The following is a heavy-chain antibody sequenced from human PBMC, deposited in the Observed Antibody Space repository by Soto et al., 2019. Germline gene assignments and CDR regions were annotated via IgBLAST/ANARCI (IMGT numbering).Heavy chain of an antibody. CDR1: GFSFSNYR. CDR3: ARDLFDS. Sequence: EVQMVDAGGGLVKPGGSLRLSCEVSGFSFSNYRMKWVRQAPGKGLEWVSSISSSSSFIYYAESVKGRFTISRDNAKNSLYLQMNSLIVEDTAVYYCARDLFDSWGQGTLVTVSS. V-gene: IGHV3-21*01. CDR2: ISSSSSFI. J-gene: IGHJ4*02.